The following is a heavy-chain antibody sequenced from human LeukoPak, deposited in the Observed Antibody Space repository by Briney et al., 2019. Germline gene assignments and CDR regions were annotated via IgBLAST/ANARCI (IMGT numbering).Heavy chain of an antibody. Sequence: GASVKVSCKASGYIFTDYYMYWVRQAPGQGLEWMGWINPNSGGTNYAQKFQGRVTMTRDTSISTAYMELSRLRSDDTAVYYCARDRKYGDYVGGFDPWGQGTLVTVSS. CDR1: GYIFTDYY. CDR3: ARDRKYGDYVGGFDP. D-gene: IGHD4-17*01. J-gene: IGHJ5*02. V-gene: IGHV1-2*02. CDR2: INPNSGGT.